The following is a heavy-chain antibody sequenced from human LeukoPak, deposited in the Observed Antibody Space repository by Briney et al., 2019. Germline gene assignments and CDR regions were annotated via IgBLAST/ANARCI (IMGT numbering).Heavy chain of an antibody. CDR2: VSGRNGVR. J-gene: IGHJ4*02. CDR1: GHIDLDYG. CDR3: AILRSGQKYHFDF. Sequence: AAVNDSRKPSGHIDLDYGINWVRQAPGRGVEWMGWVSGRNGVRNYAETFQDRVTLTTDKSTATAFMELRGLKSDDTAVYYCAILRSGQKYHFDFWGQGTLVTVSS. D-gene: IGHD1-26*01. V-gene: IGHV1-18*01.